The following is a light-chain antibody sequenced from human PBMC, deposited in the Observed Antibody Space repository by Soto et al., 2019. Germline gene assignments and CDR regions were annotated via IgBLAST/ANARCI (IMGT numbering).Light chain of an antibody. Sequence: DIPMTQSPSSLSASVGDRVTITCRASQGISNYLAWYQQKPGKVPKLLIYAASTLQSGVPSRFSGSGSGTDFTLTISSLQPEDVSTYYRQKYNSAPRTVGQGTKVEIK. CDR2: AAS. V-gene: IGKV1-27*01. J-gene: IGKJ1*01. CDR1: QGISNY. CDR3: QKYNSAPRT.